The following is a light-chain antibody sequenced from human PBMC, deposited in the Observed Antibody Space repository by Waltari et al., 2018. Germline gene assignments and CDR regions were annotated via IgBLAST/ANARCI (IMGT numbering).Light chain of an antibody. Sequence: HSALTQPASVSGSPGQSITISCTGTSSDVGGYNYVSWYQQHPGKAPKLMSFDVSNRPSGVSNLFSGSKSGNTASLTVSGLQAEDEADYYCSSYISSDTLELFGGGTSLTIL. V-gene: IGLV2-14*03. CDR1: SSDVGGYNY. CDR2: DVS. J-gene: IGLJ2*01. CDR3: SSYISSDTLEL.